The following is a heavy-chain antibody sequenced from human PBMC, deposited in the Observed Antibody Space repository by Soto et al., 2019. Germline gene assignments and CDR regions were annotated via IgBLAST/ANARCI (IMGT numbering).Heavy chain of an antibody. CDR3: VVAAQPYYLDY. V-gene: IGHV1-18*01. CDR2: ISAYNGNT. J-gene: IGHJ4*02. CDR1: GYTFTSYG. Sequence: QVQLVQSGAEVKKPGASVKVSCKASGYTFTSYGISWVRQAPGQGLEWMGWISAYNGNTNYAQKLQGRVTMTTDTAKSTAYMELRSLRSDDTAVYYFVVAAQPYYLDYWGQGTLVTVSS. D-gene: IGHD2-15*01.